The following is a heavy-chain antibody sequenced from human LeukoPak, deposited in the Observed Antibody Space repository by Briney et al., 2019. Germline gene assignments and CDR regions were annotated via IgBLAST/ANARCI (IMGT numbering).Heavy chain of an antibody. J-gene: IGHJ5*02. Sequence: ASVKVSCNASGYTFTGYYMHWVRQAPGQGLEWMGWINPNSGGTNYAQKFQGRVTMTRDTSISTAYMELSRLRSDDTAVYYCARILHGYSYGYWWFDPWGQGTLVTVSS. CDR1: GYTFTGYY. CDR3: ARILHGYSYGYWWFDP. D-gene: IGHD5-18*01. V-gene: IGHV1-2*02. CDR2: INPNSGGT.